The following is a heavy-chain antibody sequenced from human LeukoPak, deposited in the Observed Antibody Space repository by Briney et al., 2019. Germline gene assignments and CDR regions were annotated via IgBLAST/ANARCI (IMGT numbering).Heavy chain of an antibody. Sequence: GGSLRLSCAASGFTFSSYGMHWVRQAPGKGLEWVALIRYDGSNKYYADSVKGRFTISRDNSKNTLYLQMNSLRAEDTAVYYCAKDSSGWYFDYWGQGTLVTVSS. J-gene: IGHJ4*02. CDR3: AKDSSGWYFDY. CDR1: GFTFSSYG. D-gene: IGHD6-19*01. V-gene: IGHV3-30*02. CDR2: IRYDGSNK.